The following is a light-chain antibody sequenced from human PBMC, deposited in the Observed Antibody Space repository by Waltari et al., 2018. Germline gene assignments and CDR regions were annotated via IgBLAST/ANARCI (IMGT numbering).Light chain of an antibody. CDR3: QQCYNSPLT. V-gene: IGKV1-39*01. J-gene: IGKJ4*01. CDR1: QRINTD. Sequence: DIQMTQSPSTLSASVGDRVSITCRASQRINTDLNWYQQKPGKAPTLLIYDTSALQPGVPSRFSGGGSVTEFTLTISNLQPEDFATYFCQQCYNSPLTFGGGTKVDVK. CDR2: DTS.